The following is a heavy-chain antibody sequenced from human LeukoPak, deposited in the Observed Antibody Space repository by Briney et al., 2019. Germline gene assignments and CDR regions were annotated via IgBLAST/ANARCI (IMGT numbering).Heavy chain of an antibody. CDR2: IWYDGSNK. D-gene: IGHD4-11*01. V-gene: IGHV3-33*01. J-gene: IGHJ3*02. CDR3: ARPDLHRGAFDI. Sequence: GGSLRLSCAASGFTFSSYGVHWVRQAPGKGLEWVAVIWYDGSNKYYADSVKGRFTISRDNSKNTLYLQMNSLRAEDTAVYYCARPDLHRGAFDIWGQGTMVTVSS. CDR1: GFTFSSYG.